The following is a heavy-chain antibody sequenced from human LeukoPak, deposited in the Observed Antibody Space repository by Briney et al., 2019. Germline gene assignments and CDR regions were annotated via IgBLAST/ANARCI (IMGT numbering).Heavy chain of an antibody. D-gene: IGHD6-13*01. V-gene: IGHV3-23*01. CDR2: ISSSGGNT. CDR3: AKGSSSPFDP. Sequence: PGGSLRLSCAASGFTFSTYAMSWVRQAPGKGLQWVSSISSSGGNTYYADSVKGRFTISRDNSKSTLYLQMNSLRAEDTAVYYCAKGSSSPFDPWGQGTLVTVSS. CDR1: GFTFSTYA. J-gene: IGHJ5*02.